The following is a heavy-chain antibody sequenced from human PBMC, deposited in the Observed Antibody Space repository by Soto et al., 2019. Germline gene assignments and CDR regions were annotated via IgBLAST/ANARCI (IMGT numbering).Heavy chain of an antibody. CDR2: IWYDGSNK. CDR1: GFTFSSYG. J-gene: IGHJ4*02. Sequence: QVQLVESGGGVVQPGRSLRLSCAASGFTFSSYGMHWVRQAPGKGLEWVAVIWYDGSNKYYADSVKGRFTISRDNSKNTLHLQMNSLRAGGAGVYYGARGGVGATLDYWGQGTLVTVSS. CDR3: ARGGVGATLDY. V-gene: IGHV3-33*01. D-gene: IGHD1-26*01.